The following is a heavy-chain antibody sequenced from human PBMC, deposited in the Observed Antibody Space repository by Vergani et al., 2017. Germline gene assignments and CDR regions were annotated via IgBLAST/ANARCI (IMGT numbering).Heavy chain of an antibody. CDR3: ARDLRLLYNRFDP. CDR2: TLYDGNNK. Sequence: QVQLVESGGGVVQPGRSLRLSCAASGFTFNQYGMYWVPQAPGKGLEWVALTLYDGNNKQYADSVKGRLTISTDNSKSTMYLQMNRLRDEDTGVYYCARDLRLLYNRFDPWGQGNLVTVSS. CDR1: GFTFNQYG. J-gene: IGHJ5*02. D-gene: IGHD1-14*01. V-gene: IGHV3-33*01.